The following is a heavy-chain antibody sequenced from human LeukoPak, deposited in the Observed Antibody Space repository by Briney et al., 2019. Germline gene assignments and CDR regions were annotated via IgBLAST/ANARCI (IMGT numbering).Heavy chain of an antibody. Sequence: GGSLRLSCAASGFTFSSYSMNWVRQAPGKGLEWVANIKQDGSGKYYVDSVKGRFTISRDNAKNSLYLQMNSLRAEDTAVYYCARDMFSGGSCYDYWGQGTLVTVSS. CDR1: GFTFSSYS. CDR3: ARDMFSGGSCYDY. CDR2: IKQDGSGK. V-gene: IGHV3-7*01. J-gene: IGHJ4*02. D-gene: IGHD2-15*01.